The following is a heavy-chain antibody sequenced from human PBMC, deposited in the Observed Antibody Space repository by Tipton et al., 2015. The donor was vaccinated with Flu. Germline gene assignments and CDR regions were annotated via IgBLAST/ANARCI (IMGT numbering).Heavy chain of an antibody. CDR2: IYYSGST. J-gene: IGHJ4*02. CDR1: GGSISSSSYY. D-gene: IGHD3-3*01. V-gene: IGHV4-39*01. CDR3: ARLRDEYDFWSPFFDY. Sequence: TLSLTCTVSGGSISSSSYYWGWIRQPPGKGLEWIGSIYYSGSTYYNPSLKSRVTISVDTSKNQFSLKLSSVTAADTAVYYCARLRDEYDFWSPFFDYWGQGTLVTVSS.